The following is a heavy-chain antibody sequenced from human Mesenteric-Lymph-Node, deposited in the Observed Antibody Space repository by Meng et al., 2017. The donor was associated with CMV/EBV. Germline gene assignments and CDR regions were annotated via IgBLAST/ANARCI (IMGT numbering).Heavy chain of an antibody. J-gene: IGHJ4*02. D-gene: IGHD3-16*01. Sequence: KVSCKTDGYTFTGYYMHWVRQAPGRRLEWMGWINPYSGDTNYAQKFQGRVTMTRDTSINTAYMELTRLRSDDTAVYYCARGGGYFDSWGQGTLVTVSS. CDR1: GYTFTGYY. CDR2: INPYSGDT. V-gene: IGHV1-2*02. CDR3: ARGGGYFDS.